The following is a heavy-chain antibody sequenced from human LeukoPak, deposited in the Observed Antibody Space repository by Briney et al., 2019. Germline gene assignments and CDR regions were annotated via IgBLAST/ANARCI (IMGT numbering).Heavy chain of an antibody. D-gene: IGHD3-9*01. CDR3: AKESQTYYDIMTGYPNYYSDY. CDR2: ISGSGANT. V-gene: IGHV3-23*01. CDR1: KFTFSTSA. J-gene: IGHJ4*02. Sequence: GGSLRLSCAASKFTFSTSAMSWVRQAPGKGLEWVSAISGSGANTYYVDSVKGRFTISRDNSKNTLYLEMSSLRSDDTAVYYCAKESQTYYDIMTGYPNYYSDYWGQGTLVTVSS.